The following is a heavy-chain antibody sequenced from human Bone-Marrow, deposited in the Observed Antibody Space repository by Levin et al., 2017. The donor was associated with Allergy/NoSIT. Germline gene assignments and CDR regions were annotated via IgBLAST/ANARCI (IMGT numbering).Heavy chain of an antibody. J-gene: IGHJ4*02. Sequence: SLTTSGLGVGWIRQPPGKALEWLAFIYSNDDKHYSPSLKTRLTITKDSSKNQVILSMPNMDPVDTATYYCAHSSLLAPRTDFDYWGQGTRVTVSS. V-gene: IGHV2-5*01. CDR2: IYSNDDK. CDR1: SLTTSGLG. CDR3: AHSSLLAPRTDFDY. D-gene: IGHD3-3*01.